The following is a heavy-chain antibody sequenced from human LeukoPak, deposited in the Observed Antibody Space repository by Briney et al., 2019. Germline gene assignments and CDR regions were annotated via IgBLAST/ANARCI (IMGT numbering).Heavy chain of an antibody. CDR3: ARHGSGWYMNDY. D-gene: IGHD6-19*01. CDR2: IDSDGSST. CDR1: GFTFSSYW. Sequence: GGSLRLSCAASGFTFSSYWMHWVRQAPGKGLVWVSRIDSDGSSTSYADSVKGRFTISRDNAKNSLYLHMNSLRAEDTAVYYCARHGSGWYMNDYWGQGTLVTVSS. J-gene: IGHJ4*02. V-gene: IGHV3-74*01.